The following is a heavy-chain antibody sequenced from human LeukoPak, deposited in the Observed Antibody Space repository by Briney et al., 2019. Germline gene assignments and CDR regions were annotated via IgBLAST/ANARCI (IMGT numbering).Heavy chain of an antibody. CDR3: ARGTYDILTGYQTFDY. D-gene: IGHD3-9*01. V-gene: IGHV4-34*01. J-gene: IGHJ4*02. Sequence: SETLSLTCAVYGGSFSGYYWSWIRQPPGKGLEWIGEINHSGSTNYNPSLKSRVTISVDTSKNQFSLKLSSVTAADTAVYYCARGTYDILTGYQTFDYWGQGTLVTVSS. CDR1: GGSFSGYY. CDR2: INHSGST.